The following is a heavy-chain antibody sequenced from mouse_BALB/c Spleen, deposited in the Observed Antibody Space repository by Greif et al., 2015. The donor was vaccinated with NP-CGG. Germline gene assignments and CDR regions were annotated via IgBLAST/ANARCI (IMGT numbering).Heavy chain of an antibody. D-gene: IGHD2-10*02. J-gene: IGHJ4*01. Sequence: QVQLQQSGAEPVKPGASVKLSCKASGYTFTNYYMYWVRQRPGQGLEWIGDINPSNGGTNFNEKFKSKATLTVDKSSSTAYMQLSSLTPEDSAVYYCTRYGFYAMDYWGQGTSVTVSS. CDR3: TRYGFYAMDY. V-gene: IGHV1S81*02. CDR2: INPSNGGT. CDR1: GYTFTNYY.